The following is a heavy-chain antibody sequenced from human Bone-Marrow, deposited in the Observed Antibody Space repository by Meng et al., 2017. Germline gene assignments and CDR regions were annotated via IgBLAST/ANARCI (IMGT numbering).Heavy chain of an antibody. D-gene: IGHD6-19*01. CDR1: GGSFSGYY. Sequence: GSLKLSCAVYGGSFSGYYWSWIRQPPGKGLEWIGGINHSGSTNYNPSLKSRVTISVDTSKNQFSLKLSSVTAADTAVYYCAREGSGWTSENFDYWGQGTLVTVSS. J-gene: IGHJ4*02. CDR2: INHSGST. CDR3: AREGSGWTSENFDY. V-gene: IGHV4-34*01.